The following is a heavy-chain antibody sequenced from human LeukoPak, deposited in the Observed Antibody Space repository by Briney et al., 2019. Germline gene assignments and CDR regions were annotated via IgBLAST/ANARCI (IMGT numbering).Heavy chain of an antibody. CDR1: GFIFDDYG. CDR2: VKPDGSDN. V-gene: IGHV3-7*01. CDR3: VRENQLRC. Sequence: PGGSLRLSCAASGFIFDDYGMTWVRQVPGKGLEWVASVKPDGSDNFYVDSVEGRFTISRDNARYSLFLQMNSLRVEDTAVYYCVRENQLRCWGQGTLVSVSS. D-gene: IGHD5-12*01. J-gene: IGHJ4*02.